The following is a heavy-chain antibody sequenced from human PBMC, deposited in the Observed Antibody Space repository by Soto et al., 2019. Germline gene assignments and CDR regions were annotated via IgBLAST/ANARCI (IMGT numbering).Heavy chain of an antibody. CDR1: GFTFSTYA. CDR3: AKLGVYSGTVYWFDP. V-gene: IGHV3-23*01. J-gene: IGHJ5*02. D-gene: IGHD1-26*01. Sequence: GGSLRLSCAASGFTFSTYAMTWVRQAPDKGLEWVSTISDSGANTYYADSVKGRFTISRDNSKNTLYLQMNSLRAEDTAVYYCAKLGVYSGTVYWFDPWGQGTLVTVSS. CDR2: ISDSGANT.